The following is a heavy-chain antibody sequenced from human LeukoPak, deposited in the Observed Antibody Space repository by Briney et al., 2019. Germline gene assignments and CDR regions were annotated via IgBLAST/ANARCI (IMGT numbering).Heavy chain of an antibody. CDR3: ARGSYQLLWARGAYYYYGVDV. CDR2: INPSGGST. CDR1: GYTFTSYY. Sequence: ASVKVSCKASGYTFTSYYMHWVRQAPGQGLEWMGIINPSGGSTSYAQKFQGRVTMTRDTSTSTVYMELSSLRSEDTAVYYCARGSYQLLWARGAYYYYGVDVWGQGTTVTVSS. J-gene: IGHJ6*02. V-gene: IGHV1-46*01. D-gene: IGHD2-2*01.